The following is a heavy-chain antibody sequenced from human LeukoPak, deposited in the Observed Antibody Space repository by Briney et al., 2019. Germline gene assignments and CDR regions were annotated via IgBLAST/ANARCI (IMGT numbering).Heavy chain of an antibody. CDR3: ARGRFPGSGSYYNSFDY. CDR1: GYTFTSYA. Sequence: GASVKVSCKASGYTFTSYAVTWVRQAPGQGLEWMGWINVANGDTNYAQKFQGRVTMTTDTSTGTAYMELRSLTSDDTAVYYCARGRFPGSGSYYNSFDYYGQGTLVTVSS. D-gene: IGHD3-10*01. V-gene: IGHV1-18*01. CDR2: INVANGDT. J-gene: IGHJ4*02.